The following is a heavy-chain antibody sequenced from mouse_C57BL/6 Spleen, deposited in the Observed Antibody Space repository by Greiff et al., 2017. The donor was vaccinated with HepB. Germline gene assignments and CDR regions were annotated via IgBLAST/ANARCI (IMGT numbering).Heavy chain of an antibody. CDR1: GFTFSSYG. D-gene: IGHD1-1*01. Sequence: EVQVVESGGDLVKPGGSLKLSCAASGFTFSSYGMSWVRQTPDKRLEWVATISSGGSYTYYPDSVKGRFTISRDNAKNTLYLQMSSLKSEDTAMYYCASRDYYGSSYEAFFAYWGQGTLVTVSA. J-gene: IGHJ3*01. CDR3: ASRDYYGSSYEAFFAY. V-gene: IGHV5-6*01. CDR2: ISSGGSYT.